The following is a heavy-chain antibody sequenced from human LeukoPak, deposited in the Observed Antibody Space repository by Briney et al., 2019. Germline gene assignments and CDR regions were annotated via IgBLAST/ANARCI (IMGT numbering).Heavy chain of an antibody. CDR3: GGAHYRPSLKSRVTISVDPSNQPFSLDLRPVTAADTGVYYCGRRCSGPTCYTDAYDI. V-gene: IGHV4-59*08. D-gene: IGHD3-10*01. Sequence: SETLSLTCTVSGGSISSYYWTWIRQPPGKGLEWIGKVYYIGSTDYNPSLKSRVTISVDTSKKQFSLNLSSGTPADTAVYYSGGAHYRPSLKSRVTISVDPSNQPFSLDLRPVTAADTGVYYCGRRCSGPTCYTDAYDIWGQGTMVTVSS. CDR1: GGSISSYY. J-gene: IGHJ3*02. CDR2: VYYIGST.